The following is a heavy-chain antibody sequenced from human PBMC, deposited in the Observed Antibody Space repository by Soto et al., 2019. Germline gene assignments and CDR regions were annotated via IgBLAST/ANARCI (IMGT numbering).Heavy chain of an antibody. D-gene: IGHD2-2*01. Sequence: GASVKVSCKASGYTFTSYDINWVRQATGQGLEWMGWMNPNSGNTGYAQKFQGRVTMTRNTSISTAYMELSSLRSEDTAVYYCARVQGYCSSTSCYRGSYYYYYIDVWGKGAAVTVSS. CDR1: GYTFTSYD. CDR3: ARVQGYCSSTSCYRGSYYYYYIDV. V-gene: IGHV1-8*01. CDR2: MNPNSGNT. J-gene: IGHJ6*03.